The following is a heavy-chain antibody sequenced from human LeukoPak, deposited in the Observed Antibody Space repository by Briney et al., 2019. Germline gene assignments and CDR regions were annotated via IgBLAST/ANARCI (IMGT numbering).Heavy chain of an antibody. CDR1: GFTFSSYI. Sequence: PGGSLRLSCAASGFTFSSYIMNWVRQAPGQGLEWVANINQVGSEKYYGDSVKGRFTISRDNSKNSLYLQMNSLRAEDTAVYFCARDHVEPGVILDSWGQGTLVTVSS. V-gene: IGHV3-7*05. CDR3: ARDHVEPGVILDS. D-gene: IGHD1-14*01. J-gene: IGHJ4*02. CDR2: INQVGSEK.